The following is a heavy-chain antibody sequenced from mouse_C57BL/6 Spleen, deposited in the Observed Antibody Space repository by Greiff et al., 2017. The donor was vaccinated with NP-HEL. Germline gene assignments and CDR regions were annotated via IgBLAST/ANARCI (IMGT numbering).Heavy chain of an antibody. CDR1: GFTFNTYA. CDR3: VRVGWDYYYYAMDY. D-gene: IGHD1-1*01. J-gene: IGHJ4*01. CDR2: IRSKSSNYAT. Sequence: LQLVESGGGLVQPIGSLKLSCAASGFTFNTYAMHWVRQAPGKGLEWVARIRSKSSNYATYYADSVKDRFTISRDDSQSMLYLQMNNLKTEDTAMYYCVRVGWDYYYYAMDYWGQGTSVTVSS. V-gene: IGHV10-3*01.